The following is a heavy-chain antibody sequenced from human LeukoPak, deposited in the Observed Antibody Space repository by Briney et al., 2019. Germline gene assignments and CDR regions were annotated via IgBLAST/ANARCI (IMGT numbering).Heavy chain of an antibody. CDR3: ARDLGDYYYMDV. J-gene: IGHJ6*03. Sequence: GRSLRLSCAASGFTFSSYAMHWVRQAPGKGPEWVAVISYDGSNKYYADSVKGRFTISRDNSKNTLYLQMNSLRAEDTAVYYCARDLGDYYYMDVWGKGTTVTVSS. CDR1: GFTFSSYA. V-gene: IGHV3-30-3*01. CDR2: ISYDGSNK.